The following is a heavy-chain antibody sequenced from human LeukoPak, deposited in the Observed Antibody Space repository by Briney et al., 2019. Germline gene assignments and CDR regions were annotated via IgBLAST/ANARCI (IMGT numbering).Heavy chain of an antibody. J-gene: IGHJ6*02. Sequence: ASVKVSCKASGYTFTSYGISWVRQAPGQGLEWMGWISACNGNTNYAQKLQGRVTMTTDTSTSTAYMELRSLRSDDTAVYYCARDLADIVVVPAATDIYYYYGMDVWGQGTTVTVSS. CDR1: GYTFTSYG. CDR3: ARDLADIVVVPAATDIYYYYGMDV. D-gene: IGHD2-2*01. V-gene: IGHV1-18*01. CDR2: ISACNGNT.